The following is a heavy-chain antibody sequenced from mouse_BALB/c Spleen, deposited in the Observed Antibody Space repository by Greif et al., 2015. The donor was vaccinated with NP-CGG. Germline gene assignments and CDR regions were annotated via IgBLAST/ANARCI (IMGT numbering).Heavy chain of an antibody. CDR3: ARPRWTY. V-gene: IGHV1-7*01. CDR2: INPSTGYT. J-gene: IGHJ3*01. Sequence: VQLQQSGAELAKPGASVKMSCKASGYTFTSYWVHWVKQRPGQGLEWIGYINPSTGYTEYNQKFKDKATLTADKSSSTAYMQLSSLTSEDSAVYYCARPRWTYWGQGTLVTVSA. CDR1: GYTFTSYW.